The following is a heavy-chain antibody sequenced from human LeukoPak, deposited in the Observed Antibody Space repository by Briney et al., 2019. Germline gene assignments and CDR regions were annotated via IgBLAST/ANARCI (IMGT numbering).Heavy chain of an antibody. D-gene: IGHD3-22*01. J-gene: IGHJ3*02. V-gene: IGHV3-23*01. CDR2: ISGSGNRT. CDR1: GFTFSNYA. Sequence: GGSLRLSCVASGFTFSNYAMSWVRQAPGKGLEWVSAISGSGNRTYYADSVKVRFTISRDNSRNTLYLKMNSLRAEDTAMYYCAKDLKDSSGYWGALDIWGQGTMVAVSS. CDR3: AKDLKDSSGYWGALDI.